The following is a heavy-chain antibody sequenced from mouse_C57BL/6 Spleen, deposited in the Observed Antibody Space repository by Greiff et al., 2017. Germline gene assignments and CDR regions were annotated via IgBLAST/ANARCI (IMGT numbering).Heavy chain of an antibody. CDR2: INPNNGGT. CDR1: GYTFTDYN. CDR3: ARFPLLRGYFDV. V-gene: IGHV1-18*01. D-gene: IGHD1-1*01. Sequence: EVQLQQSGPELVKPGASVKIPCKASGYTFTDYNMDWVKQSHGKSLEWIGDINPNNGGTIYNQKFKGKATLTVDKSSSTAYMDLRSLTSEDTAVYYCARFPLLRGYFDVWGTGTTVTVSS. J-gene: IGHJ1*03.